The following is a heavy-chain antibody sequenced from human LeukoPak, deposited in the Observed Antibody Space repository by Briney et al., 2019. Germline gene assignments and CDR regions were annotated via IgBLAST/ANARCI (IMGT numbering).Heavy chain of an antibody. CDR1: GIIITSYW. Sequence: GGSLRLSCSASGIIITSYWMSWVRLTPGKGLEWVANIKQDGSEKNYVDSVKGRFTIFRDNARNSLYLQMNSLRAEDTAVYYCASHSYGYNHWGQGTLVIVSS. V-gene: IGHV3-7*01. J-gene: IGHJ5*02. CDR2: IKQDGSEK. CDR3: ASHSYGYNH. D-gene: IGHD3-16*01.